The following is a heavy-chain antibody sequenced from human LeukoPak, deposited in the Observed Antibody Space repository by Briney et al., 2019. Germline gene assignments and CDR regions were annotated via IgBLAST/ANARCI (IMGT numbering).Heavy chain of an antibody. CDR3: AKGGGSLLWFGETAFDI. D-gene: IGHD3-10*01. CDR1: GFTFSSYS. V-gene: IGHV3-21*01. Sequence: GGSLRLSCAASGFTFSSYSMNWVRQAPGKGLEWVSSISSTSSYIYYADSVKGRFTISRDNAKNSLYLQMNSLRAEDTAVYYCAKGGGSLLWFGETAFDIWGQGTMVTVSS. CDR2: ISSTSSYI. J-gene: IGHJ3*02.